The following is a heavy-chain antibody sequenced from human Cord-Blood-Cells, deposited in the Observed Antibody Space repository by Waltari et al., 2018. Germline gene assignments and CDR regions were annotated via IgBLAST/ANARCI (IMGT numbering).Heavy chain of an antibody. CDR1: GFTFDDYA. Sequence: EVQLVESGGGVVQPGGSLRLPCAASGFTFDDYAMPWVRQAPGKGLEWVSLISGDGGSTYADSVKGRFTISRDNSKNSLYLQMNSLRTEDTALYYCAKDIGPVAEYFQHWGQGTLVTVSS. CDR3: AKDIGPVAEYFQH. CDR2: ISGDGGST. J-gene: IGHJ1*01. V-gene: IGHV3-43*02. D-gene: IGHD6-19*01.